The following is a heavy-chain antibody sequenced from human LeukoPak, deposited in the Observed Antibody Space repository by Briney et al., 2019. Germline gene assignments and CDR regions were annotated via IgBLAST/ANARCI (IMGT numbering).Heavy chain of an antibody. Sequence: PGGSLRLSCTPSGFTFSDYAVSWVRQAPGKGLEWIGFIRNKANGGTTEYAASVKGRFTISRDDSKTIAHLQMSSLKTEDTAVYYCSRFYSSGWASGAFDICGQGTMVTVSS. J-gene: IGHJ3*02. CDR3: SRFYSSGWASGAFDI. V-gene: IGHV3-49*04. CDR2: IRNKANGGTT. D-gene: IGHD3-22*01. CDR1: GFTFSDYA.